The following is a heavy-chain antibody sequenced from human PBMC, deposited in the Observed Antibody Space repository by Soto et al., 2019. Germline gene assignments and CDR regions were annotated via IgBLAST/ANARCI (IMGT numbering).Heavy chain of an antibody. V-gene: IGHV6-1*01. CDR2: TLYRSKWYN. D-gene: IGHD3-9*01. Sequence: SQTLSLSCAISGDSVSSNIAAWNCIRQSPSRGLEWLGRTLYRSKWYNDYAVSVKSRISKNRDALKNQCSMQLNSVTQEDKTVYYCARAVVDSLAGYYPFDYWGQGTLVTVSS. CDR3: ARAVVDSLAGYYPFDY. CDR1: GDSVSSNIAA. J-gene: IGHJ4*02.